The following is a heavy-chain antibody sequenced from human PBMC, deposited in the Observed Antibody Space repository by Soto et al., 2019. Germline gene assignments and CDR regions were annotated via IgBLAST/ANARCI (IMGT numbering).Heavy chain of an antibody. CDR2: INPSGGST. CDR1: GYIFTNHY. V-gene: IGHV1-46*01. J-gene: IGHJ4*02. Sequence: QVQLVQSGAEVKKPGASVKVSCKASGYIFTNHYIHWVRQAPGQGLEWMGIINPSGGSTNYLQKFKGRVTMTRDTSTSIAYMELSSLRSQYMAFYFCARADYYDSSGFYYDYWGQGTLVIVSS. CDR3: ARADYYDSSGFYYDY. D-gene: IGHD3-22*01.